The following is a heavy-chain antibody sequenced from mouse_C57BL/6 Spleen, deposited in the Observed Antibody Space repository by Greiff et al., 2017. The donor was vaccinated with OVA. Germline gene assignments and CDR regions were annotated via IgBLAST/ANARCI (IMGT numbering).Heavy chain of an antibody. CDR1: GYTFTDYY. D-gene: IGHD2-3*01. Sequence: VQLQQSGPELVKPGASVKISCKASGYTFTDYYMNWVKQSHGKSLEWIGDINPNNGGTSYNQKFKGKATLTVDKSSSTAYMELRSLTSEDSAVYYCASREIYDGYSYYAMDYWGQGTSVTVSS. J-gene: IGHJ4*01. V-gene: IGHV1-26*01. CDR3: ASREIYDGYSYYAMDY. CDR2: INPNNGGT.